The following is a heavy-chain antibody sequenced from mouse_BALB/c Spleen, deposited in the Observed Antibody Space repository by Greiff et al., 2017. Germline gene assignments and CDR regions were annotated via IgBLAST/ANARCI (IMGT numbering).Heavy chain of an antibody. CDR1: GFTFTDYY. V-gene: IGHV7-3*02. CDR2: IRNKANGYTT. J-gene: IGHJ4*01. Sequence: EVKLVESGGGLVQPGGSLRLSCATSGFTFTDYYMSWVRQPPGKALEWLGFIRNKANGYTTEYSASVKGRFTISRDNSQSILYLQMNTLRAEDSATYYCARVKIKEDAMDYWGQGTSVTVSS. D-gene: IGHD1-3*01. CDR3: ARVKIKEDAMDY.